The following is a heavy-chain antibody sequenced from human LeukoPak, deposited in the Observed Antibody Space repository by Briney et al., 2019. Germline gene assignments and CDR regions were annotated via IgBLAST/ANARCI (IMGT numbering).Heavy chain of an antibody. CDR2: ISAYNGNT. J-gene: IGHJ6*02. Sequence: ASVKVSCKASGYTFTSYGISWVRQAPGQGLEWLGWISAYNGNTNYAQNLQGRVTMTTDTSTSTAYMELRSLRSDDTAVYYCARDPPRIVVVVAATNYYGTDVWGQGTTVTVSS. V-gene: IGHV1-18*01. CDR3: ARDPPRIVVVVAATNYYGTDV. D-gene: IGHD2-15*01. CDR1: GYTFTSYG.